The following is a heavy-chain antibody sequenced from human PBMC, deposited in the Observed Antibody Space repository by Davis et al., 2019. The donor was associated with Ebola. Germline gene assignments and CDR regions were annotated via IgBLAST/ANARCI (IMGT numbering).Heavy chain of an antibody. V-gene: IGHV3-23*01. J-gene: IGHJ4*02. D-gene: IGHD4-17*01. CDR1: GFTFSSYA. CDR2: ISGSGGST. Sequence: PGGSLRLSCAASGFTFSSYAMSWVRQAPGKGLEWVSAISGSGGSTYYADSMKGRFTISRDNSKNTLYLQMNSLRAEDTAVYYCAKDFVTTWPDPYYFDYWGQGTLVTVSS. CDR3: AKDFVTTWPDPYYFDY.